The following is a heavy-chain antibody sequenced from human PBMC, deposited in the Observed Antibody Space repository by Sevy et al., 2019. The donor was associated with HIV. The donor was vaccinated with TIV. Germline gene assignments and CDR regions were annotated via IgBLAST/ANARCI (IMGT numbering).Heavy chain of an antibody. J-gene: IGHJ4*02. V-gene: IGHV1-46*01. D-gene: IGHD2-21*02. CDR1: GYSFTSYE. CDR2: INPSGGST. Sequence: ASVKVSCKASGYSFTSYEIHWVRQAPGQGLEWMGIINPSGGSTSYARKFQDRATKIRETSTTTVYMELSSLGSEDTAVYFCARLRACGCDCYYYDFWGQGTLVTVSS. CDR3: ARLRACGCDCYYYDF.